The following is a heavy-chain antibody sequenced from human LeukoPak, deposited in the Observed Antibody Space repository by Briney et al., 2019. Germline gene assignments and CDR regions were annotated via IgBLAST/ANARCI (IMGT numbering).Heavy chain of an antibody. V-gene: IGHV4-34*01. Sequence: SETLSLTCAVYGGSFSGYYWSWIRQPPGKGLEWIGEINHSGSTNYNPSLKSRVTISVDTSKNQFSLKLSSVTAADTAVYYCARGGIAAAVRTWRGWFDPWGQGTLVTVSS. CDR2: INHSGST. CDR1: GGSFSGYY. D-gene: IGHD6-13*01. J-gene: IGHJ5*02. CDR3: ARGGIAAAVRTWRGWFDP.